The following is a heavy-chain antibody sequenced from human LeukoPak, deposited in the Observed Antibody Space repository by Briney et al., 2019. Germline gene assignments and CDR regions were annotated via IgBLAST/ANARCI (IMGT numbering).Heavy chain of an antibody. J-gene: IGHJ4*02. D-gene: IGHD3-22*01. CDR2: IYTSGST. Sequence: SETLSLTCTVSGGSLSSYYWIWVRQPAGKGLEWIGRIYTSGSTTYNPSLKGRVTMSVDTSKNQFSLKLSSVTAADTAVYYCARAGDSSGYEYYFDYWGQRTLVTVSS. V-gene: IGHV4-4*07. CDR1: GGSLSSYY. CDR3: ARAGDSSGYEYYFDY.